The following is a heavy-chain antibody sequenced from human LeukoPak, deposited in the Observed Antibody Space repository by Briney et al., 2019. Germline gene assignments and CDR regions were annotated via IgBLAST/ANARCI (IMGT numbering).Heavy chain of an antibody. Sequence: GRSLRLSCAASGFTFSSYSMNWVRQAPGKGLEWVSFISTSSSYIHNADSVKGRFTISRDNAENSLYLQMNSLRAEDTAVYYCARAAIAAARIYYYMDVWSKGTTVTASS. V-gene: IGHV3-21*01. CDR3: ARAAIAAARIYYYMDV. D-gene: IGHD6-13*01. J-gene: IGHJ6*03. CDR2: ISTSSSYI. CDR1: GFTFSSYS.